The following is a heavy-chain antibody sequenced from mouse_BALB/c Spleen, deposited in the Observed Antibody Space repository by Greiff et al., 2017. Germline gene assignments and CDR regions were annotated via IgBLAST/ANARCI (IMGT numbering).Heavy chain of an antibody. CDR1: GYSITSDYA. CDR2: ISYSGST. CDR3: ARRVTYGYFDY. J-gene: IGHJ2*01. Sequence: EVKLMESGPGLVKPSQSLSLTCTVTGYSITSDYAWNWIRQFPGNKLEWMGYISYSGSTSYNPSLKSRISITRDTSKNQFFLQLNSVTTEDTATYYCARRVTYGYFDYWGQGTTLTVSS. D-gene: IGHD2-3*01. V-gene: IGHV3-2*02.